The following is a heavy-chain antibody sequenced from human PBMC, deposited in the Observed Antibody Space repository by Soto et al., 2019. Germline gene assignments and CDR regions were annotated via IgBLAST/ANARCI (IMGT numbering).Heavy chain of an antibody. CDR3: ARREGYYMDS. V-gene: IGHV3-33*01. J-gene: IGHJ4*02. CDR2: IWDDGSGE. CDR1: GFTFSHYG. Sequence: PGGSLRLSCAASGFTFSHYGMHWVRQAPGKGLEWVAIIWDDGSGEFYADSVRGRFTISRDISKSTLYLQMNSLRAEDTAVYYCARREGYYMDSWGQGTLVTVSS. D-gene: IGHD3-10*01.